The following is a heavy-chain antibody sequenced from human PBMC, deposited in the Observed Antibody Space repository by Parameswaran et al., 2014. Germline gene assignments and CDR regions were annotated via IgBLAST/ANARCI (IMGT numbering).Heavy chain of an antibody. CDR2: INPSGGST. D-gene: IGHD6-13*01. J-gene: IGHJ6*03. Sequence: WVRQAPGQGLEWMGIINPSGGSTSYAQKFQGRVTMTRDTSTSTVYMELSSLRSEDTAVYYCARSVAGYYMDVWGKGTTVTVSS. V-gene: IGHV1-46*01. CDR3: ARSVAGYYMDV.